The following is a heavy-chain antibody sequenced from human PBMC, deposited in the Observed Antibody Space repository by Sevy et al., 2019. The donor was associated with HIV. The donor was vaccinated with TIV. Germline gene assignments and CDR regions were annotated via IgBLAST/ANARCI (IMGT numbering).Heavy chain of an antibody. CDR1: GFTFSSYA. J-gene: IGHJ4*02. CDR2: ISYDGSNK. Sequence: GGSLRLSCAASGFTFSSYAMHWVRQAPGKGLEWVAVISYDGSNKYYADSVKGRFTISRDNSKNTLYLQMNSLRAEDTAVYYCASGGSSIAALGNIAYWGQGTLVTVSS. D-gene: IGHD6-6*01. CDR3: ASGGSSIAALGNIAY. V-gene: IGHV3-30*04.